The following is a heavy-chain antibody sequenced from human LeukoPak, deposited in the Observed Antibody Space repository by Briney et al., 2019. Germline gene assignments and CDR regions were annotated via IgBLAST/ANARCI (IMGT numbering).Heavy chain of an antibody. CDR1: GGSMSTFY. D-gene: IGHD6-13*01. CDR3: ARDGSSWPFFES. CDR2: IYGSGTT. Sequence: SETLSLTCTVSGGSMSTFYWSWIRQPAGKGLEWIGRIYGSGTTNYNPALKSRVTMSVDTSKKQFSLKLTSVTAADTAVYYCARDGSSWPFFESWGQGTLVTVSS. J-gene: IGHJ4*02. V-gene: IGHV4-4*07.